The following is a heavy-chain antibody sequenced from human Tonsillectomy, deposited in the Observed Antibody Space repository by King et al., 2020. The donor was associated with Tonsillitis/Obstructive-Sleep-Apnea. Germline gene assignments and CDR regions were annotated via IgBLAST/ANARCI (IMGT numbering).Heavy chain of an antibody. J-gene: IGHJ5*02. V-gene: IGHV4-39*01. Sequence: LQLQESGPGLVKPSETLSLTCTVSGGSISSSSYYWGWIRQPPGKGLEWIGSIYYSGSTYYNPSLKSRVTISVDTSKNQFSLKLSSLTAADTAVYYCARQAEYSSMFDPWGQGTLVTVSS. D-gene: IGHD6-6*01. CDR2: IYYSGST. CDR3: ARQAEYSSMFDP. CDR1: GGSISSSSYY.